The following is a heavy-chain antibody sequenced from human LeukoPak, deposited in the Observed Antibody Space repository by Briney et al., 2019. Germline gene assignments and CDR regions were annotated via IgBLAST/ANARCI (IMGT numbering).Heavy chain of an antibody. Sequence: ASETLSLTXAVSGYSISSGYYWGWIRQPPGKGLEWIGSIYHSGSTYYNPSLKSRVTISVDTSKNQFSLKLSSVTAADTAVYYCARWTGTTDAFDIWGQGTMVTVSS. V-gene: IGHV4-38-2*01. J-gene: IGHJ3*02. D-gene: IGHD1-7*01. CDR1: GYSISSGYY. CDR2: IYHSGST. CDR3: ARWTGTTDAFDI.